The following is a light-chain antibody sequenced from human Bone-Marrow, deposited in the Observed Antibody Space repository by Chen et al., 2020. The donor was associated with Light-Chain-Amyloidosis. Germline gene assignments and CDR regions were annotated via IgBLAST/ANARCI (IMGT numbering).Light chain of an antibody. CDR3: QQYGTSPLT. Sequence: EIVLTRSPCTLSLAPGEGANLSCRSSETISSNYLTWYQQKFGQAPRLLIYGSSSRATGIPDRFTGSGSGTDFTLTINRLEPEDFAMYYCQQYGTSPLTFGGGTKVGIK. V-gene: IGKV3-20*01. CDR1: ETISSNY. J-gene: IGKJ4*01. CDR2: GSS.